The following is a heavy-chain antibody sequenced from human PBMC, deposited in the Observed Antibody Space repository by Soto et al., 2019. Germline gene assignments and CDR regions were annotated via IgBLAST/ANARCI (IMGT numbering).Heavy chain of an antibody. D-gene: IGHD3-22*01. V-gene: IGHV3-30*18. Sequence: PGGSLRLSCATSGFTFSNYGMHWVRQAPGEGLEWVAVISYDGSNKYYADSVKGRFTISTDNSKSTLYLQMNSLRAEDTALYYCAKGGDSSGYYIYFDYWGQGTLVTVSS. CDR3: AKGGDSSGYYIYFDY. CDR1: GFTFSNYG. CDR2: ISYDGSNK. J-gene: IGHJ4*02.